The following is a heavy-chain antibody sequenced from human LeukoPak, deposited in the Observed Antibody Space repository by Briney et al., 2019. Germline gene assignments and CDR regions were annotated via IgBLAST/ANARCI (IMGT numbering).Heavy chain of an antibody. CDR3: AKDKGLIFGLVLVD. Sequence: GGSLRLSCTASGFVFDDYARHWVRQAPGKGLEWVSGISWNSDVLDYADSVKGRFTVSRDNAKTSLYLQMNSLKAEDTALYYCAKDKGLIFGLVLVDCGRGTLVTVSS. J-gene: IGHJ4*02. V-gene: IGHV3-9*01. CDR1: GFVFDDYA. CDR2: ISWNSDVL. D-gene: IGHD3/OR15-3a*01.